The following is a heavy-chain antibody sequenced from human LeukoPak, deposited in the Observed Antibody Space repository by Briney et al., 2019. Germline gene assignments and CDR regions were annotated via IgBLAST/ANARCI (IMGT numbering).Heavy chain of an antibody. Sequence: PGGSLRISCAASGFTFSSYSMNWVRQAPGKGLEWVSSISSSSSYIYYADSVKGRFTISRDNAKNSLYLQMNSLRAEDTAVYYCARVRVVRGYFDYWGQGTLVTVSS. CDR3: ARVRVVRGYFDY. CDR1: GFTFSSYS. J-gene: IGHJ4*02. CDR2: ISSSSSYI. V-gene: IGHV3-21*01. D-gene: IGHD2-15*01.